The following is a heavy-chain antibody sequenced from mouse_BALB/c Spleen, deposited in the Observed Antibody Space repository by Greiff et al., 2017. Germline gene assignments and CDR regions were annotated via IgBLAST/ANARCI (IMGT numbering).Heavy chain of an antibody. D-gene: IGHD2-5*01. CDR2: INPSTGYT. J-gene: IGHJ3*01. CDR3: AIYYSNYGGFAY. CDR1: GYTFTSYW. Sequence: VQLQQSGAELAKPGASVKMSCKASGYTFTSYWLHWVKQRPGQGLEWIGYINPSTGYTEYNQKFKDKATLTPDKSSSTAYMQLSSLTSEDSAVYYCAIYYSNYGGFAYWGQGTLVTVSA. V-gene: IGHV1-7*01.